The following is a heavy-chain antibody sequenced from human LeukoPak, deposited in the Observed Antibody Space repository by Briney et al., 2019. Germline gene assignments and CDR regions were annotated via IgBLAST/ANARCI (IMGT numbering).Heavy chain of an antibody. CDR2: ISSSGSTI. J-gene: IGHJ4*02. Sequence: PTGGSLRLSCAASGFTFSSYAMSWVRQAPGKGLEWVSYISSSGSTIYYADSVKGRFTISRDNAKNSLYLQMNSLRAEDTAVYYCARDWMATIYWGQGTLVTVSS. D-gene: IGHD5-24*01. CDR3: ARDWMATIY. V-gene: IGHV3-48*04. CDR1: GFTFSSYA.